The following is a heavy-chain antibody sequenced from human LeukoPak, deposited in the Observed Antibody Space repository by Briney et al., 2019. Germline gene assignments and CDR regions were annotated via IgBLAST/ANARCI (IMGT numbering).Heavy chain of an antibody. J-gene: IGHJ4*02. V-gene: IGHV3-66*01. CDR1: GFTVSSNY. CDR2: IYSGGST. D-gene: IGHD2-15*01. Sequence: GGSLRLSCAASGFTVSSNYMSWVRQAPGKGLEWVSVIYSGGSTYYADSVKGRFTISRDNSKSTLYLQMNSLRAEDTAVYYCARGDCSGGSCYNYRRTYYFDYWGQGTLVTVSS. CDR3: ARGDCSGGSCYNYRRTYYFDY.